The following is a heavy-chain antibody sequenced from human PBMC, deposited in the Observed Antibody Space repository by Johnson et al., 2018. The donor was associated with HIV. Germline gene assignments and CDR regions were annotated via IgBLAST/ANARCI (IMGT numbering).Heavy chain of an antibody. J-gene: IGHJ3*02. CDR3: ARDEWRIRAFDI. D-gene: IGHD2-8*01. CDR2: IYSGGST. CDR1: GFTVSSNY. V-gene: IGHV3-66*01. Sequence: VQVVESGGGLVQPGGSLRLSCAASGFTVSSNYMSWVRQAPGKGLKWVSVIYSGGSTYYADSVKGRFTISRDNAKNSLYLQMNSLRAEDTAVYYCARDEWRIRAFDIWGQGTMVTVSS.